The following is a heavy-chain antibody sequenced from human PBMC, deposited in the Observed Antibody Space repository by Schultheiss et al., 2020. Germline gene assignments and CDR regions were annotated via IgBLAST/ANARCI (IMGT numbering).Heavy chain of an antibody. J-gene: IGHJ4*02. CDR2: ISSRGNTT. CDR3: ARGSTKNGYY. D-gene: IGHD3-22*01. Sequence: GESLKISCAASGFTFSNYEMNWVRQAPGKGLEWLSYISSRGNTTYYADSVKGRFTISRDNAKNSLFLQINSLKAEDTAVYYCARGSTKNGYYWGQGTLVTVAS. CDR1: GFTFSNYE. V-gene: IGHV3-48*03.